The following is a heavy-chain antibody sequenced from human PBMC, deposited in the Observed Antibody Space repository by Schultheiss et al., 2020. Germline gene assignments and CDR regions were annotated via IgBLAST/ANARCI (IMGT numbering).Heavy chain of an antibody. D-gene: IGHD3-10*01. CDR3: ARTSLWFGELYLDY. J-gene: IGHJ4*02. Sequence: LTCTVSGYSISSGYYWGWIRQPPGKGLEWVSSISSSSSYIYYADSVKGRFTISRHNSKNTLYLQMNSLRAEDTAVYYCARTSLWFGELYLDYWGQGTLVTVSS. CDR1: GYSISSGYY. CDR2: ISSSSSYI. V-gene: IGHV3-11*03.